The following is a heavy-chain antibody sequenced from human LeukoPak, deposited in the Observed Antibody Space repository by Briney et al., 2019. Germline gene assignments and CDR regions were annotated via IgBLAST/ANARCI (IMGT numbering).Heavy chain of an antibody. CDR2: FDPEDGET. CDR1: GYTLTELS. CDR3: ATESQYPYYMDV. Sequence: ASVKVSCKVSGYTLTELSMHWVRQAPGKGLEWMGGFDPEDGETIYAQKFQGRVTMTEDTSPDTAYMELSSLRSEDTAVYYCATESQYPYYMDVWGKGTTVTVSS. D-gene: IGHD2-2*02. V-gene: IGHV1-24*01. J-gene: IGHJ6*03.